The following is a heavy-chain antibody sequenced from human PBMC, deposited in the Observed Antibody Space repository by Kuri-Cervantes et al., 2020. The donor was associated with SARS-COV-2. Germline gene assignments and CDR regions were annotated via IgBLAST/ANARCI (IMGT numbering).Heavy chain of an antibody. CDR3: ARHSCRGYCSGNEYYFMDV. V-gene: IGHV4-39*01. J-gene: IGHJ6*03. D-gene: IGHD2-15*01. Sequence: GSLRLSCIVSGGSINTGRNYWGWVRQPPGKGLEWIGTISNSGKTFSNPSLRSRVTMPVDTSKNQFSLTLTSVTAEDTAVYYCARHSCRGYCSGNEYYFMDVWGKGTTVTVSS. CDR1: GGSINTGRNY. CDR2: ISNSGKT.